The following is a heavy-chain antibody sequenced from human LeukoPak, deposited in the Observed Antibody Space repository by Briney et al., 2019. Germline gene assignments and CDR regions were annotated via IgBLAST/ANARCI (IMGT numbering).Heavy chain of an antibody. Sequence: SETLSLTCAVYGGSFSGYYWSWIRQPPGKGLEWIGEINHSGSTNYNPSLKSRVTISVDTSKNRFSLKLNSVTAADTAVYYCARARVDIVVVVAATPVWYFQHWGQGTLVTVSS. V-gene: IGHV4-34*01. J-gene: IGHJ1*01. CDR1: GGSFSGYY. D-gene: IGHD2-15*01. CDR3: ARARVDIVVVVAATPVWYFQH. CDR2: INHSGST.